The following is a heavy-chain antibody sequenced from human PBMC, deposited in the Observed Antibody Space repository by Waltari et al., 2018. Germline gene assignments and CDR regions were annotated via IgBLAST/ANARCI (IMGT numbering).Heavy chain of an antibody. Sequence: QVQLQESGPGLVKPSQTLSRTCTVPGGSITFVTSYWSWIRQHPGNGPGWIGDFYYSGGTYYNASRESRVTISIDTSKNQFSLRLTSVTAADTAVYYCARWNEVVPGAFDPWGQGTLVTVSS. CDR1: GGSITFVTSY. D-gene: IGHD2-15*01. J-gene: IGHJ5*02. CDR2: FYYSGGT. CDR3: ARWNEVVPGAFDP. V-gene: IGHV4-31*02.